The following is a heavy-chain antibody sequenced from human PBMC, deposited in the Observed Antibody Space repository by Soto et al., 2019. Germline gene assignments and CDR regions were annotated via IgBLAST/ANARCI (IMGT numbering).Heavy chain of an antibody. V-gene: IGHV1-3*01. Sequence: ASVKVSCKASGYTFTSYAMNRVRQAPGQRLEWMGWINAGNGNTKYSQKCQARVTITRDTSARTAYMELSSLRSEATAVYYCARCASYSSGWKGALFAFDLWG. CDR2: INAGNGNT. D-gene: IGHD6-19*01. CDR3: ARCASYSSGWKGALFAFDL. CDR1: GYTFTSYA. J-gene: IGHJ3*01.